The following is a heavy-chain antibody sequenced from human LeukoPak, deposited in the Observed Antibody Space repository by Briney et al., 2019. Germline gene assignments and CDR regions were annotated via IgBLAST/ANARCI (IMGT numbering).Heavy chain of an antibody. J-gene: IGHJ4*02. CDR1: GFTFTNYA. D-gene: IGHD2-21*01. CDR3: AKLRSVVVIAALNY. Sequence: GGSLRLSCAASGFTFTNYAMSWVRQAPGKGLEWVSTISGSGDSAYYADSVKGRFTISRDNSKNTLYPQMNSLRADDTAVYYCAKLRSVVVIAALNYWGQGILVTVSS. CDR2: ISGSGDSA. V-gene: IGHV3-23*01.